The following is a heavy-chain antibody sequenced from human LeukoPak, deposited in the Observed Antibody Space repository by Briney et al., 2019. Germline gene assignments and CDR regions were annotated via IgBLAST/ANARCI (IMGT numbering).Heavy chain of an antibody. V-gene: IGHV1-18*01. Sequence: ASVKVSCKASGYTFINHGLTWVRHAPGQGFEWMGWISAYTGSTNYAQKLQGRVTMPTDPSTSTAYMELRSLRSDDTAVYYCARTVGATGAFDIWGQGTMVIVSS. CDR2: ISAYTGST. J-gene: IGHJ3*02. CDR1: GYTFINHG. CDR3: ARTVGATGAFDI. D-gene: IGHD1-26*01.